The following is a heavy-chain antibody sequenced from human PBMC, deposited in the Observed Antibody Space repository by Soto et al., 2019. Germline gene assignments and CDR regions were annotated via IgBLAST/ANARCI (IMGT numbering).Heavy chain of an antibody. V-gene: IGHV3-74*01. D-gene: IGHD3-22*01. CDR2: INSDGSST. J-gene: IGHJ4*02. Sequence: PGGSLRLSCAASGFTFSSYWTHWVRQAPGKGLVWVSRINSDGSSTSYADSVKGRFTISRDNAKNTLYLQMNSLRGEDTAVYYCAKRRYSDSSGDFYDYWGQGTLVTVSS. CDR3: AKRRYSDSSGDFYDY. CDR1: GFTFSSYW.